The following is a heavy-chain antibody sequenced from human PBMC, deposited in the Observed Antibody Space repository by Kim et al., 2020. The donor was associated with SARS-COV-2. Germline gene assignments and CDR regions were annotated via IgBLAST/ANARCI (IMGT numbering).Heavy chain of an antibody. CDR2: INPSGGST. J-gene: IGHJ6*02. CDR1: GDVFSSYW. CDR3: AGGIYYYGMEV. Sequence: ASVKVSCKASGDVFSSYWMHWVRQAPGQGLEWLGIINPSGGSTSYAQRLQARVTMTRDTSTRTVSMELSSLRSEDTAMYYCAGGIYYYGMEVWGQGTTVTVSS. V-gene: IGHV1-46*04.